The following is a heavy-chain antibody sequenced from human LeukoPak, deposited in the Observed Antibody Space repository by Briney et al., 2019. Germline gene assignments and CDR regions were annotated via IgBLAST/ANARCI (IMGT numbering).Heavy chain of an antibody. CDR3: ARDVGGRYFEGPLYYYYMDV. CDR2: IIPIFGTA. CDR1: GGTFSSYA. J-gene: IGHJ6*03. V-gene: IGHV1-69*05. Sequence: SVKVSCKASGGTFSSYAIRWVRQAPGQGLEWMGRIIPIFGTANYAQKFQGRVTITTDESTSTAYMELSSLRSEDTAVYYCARDVGGRYFEGPLYYYYMDVWGKGTTVTVSS. D-gene: IGHD3-9*01.